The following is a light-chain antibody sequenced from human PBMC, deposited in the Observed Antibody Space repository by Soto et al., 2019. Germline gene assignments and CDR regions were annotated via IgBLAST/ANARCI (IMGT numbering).Light chain of an antibody. J-gene: IGKJ1*01. CDR3: QQYNDYST. CDR2: KAS. Sequence: DIQMTQSPSTLSASVGDRVTITCRASQTISSWLAWYQQKPGKAPKLLIYKASSIDSGVPARFSGSGSGTEFTLTISSLQPDDFAVYYCQQYNDYSTFGQGTKVEIK. V-gene: IGKV1-5*03. CDR1: QTISSW.